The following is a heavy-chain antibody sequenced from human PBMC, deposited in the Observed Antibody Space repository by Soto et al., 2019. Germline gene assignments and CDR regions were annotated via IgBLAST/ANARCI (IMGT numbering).Heavy chain of an antibody. Sequence: QVQLVQSGAEVKKSGASVKVSCKASGFTLNEFGVSWVRQAPGQGLEWMGWISGHDGNTNFAQNYEGRVTMTIDSSTSTAYMELRNLRSDDTAMYYCAREEWFGQTPFDSWGQGTLVTVSS. V-gene: IGHV1-18*01. CDR1: GFTLNEFG. CDR2: ISGHDGNT. D-gene: IGHD3-10*01. J-gene: IGHJ4*02. CDR3: AREEWFGQTPFDS.